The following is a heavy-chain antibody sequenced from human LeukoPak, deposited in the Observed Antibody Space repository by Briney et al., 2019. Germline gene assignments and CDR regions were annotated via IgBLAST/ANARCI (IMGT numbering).Heavy chain of an antibody. J-gene: IGHJ6*03. V-gene: IGHV4-34*01. Sequence: SETLSLTCAVYGGSFSGYYWSWIRQPPGKGLEWIGEINHSGNTKYNPFLKSRVTISVDTSKNQSSLKLNSVTAADTAVYYCASRGGYRFRFTDYYYYYMDVWGNGTTVTVSS. CDR1: GGSFSGYY. CDR2: INHSGNT. CDR3: ASRGGYRFRFTDYYYYYMDV. D-gene: IGHD5-12*01.